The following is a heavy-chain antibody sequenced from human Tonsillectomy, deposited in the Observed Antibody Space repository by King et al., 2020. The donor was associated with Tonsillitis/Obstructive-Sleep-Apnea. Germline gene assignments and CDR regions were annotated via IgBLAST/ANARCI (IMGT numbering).Heavy chain of an antibody. D-gene: IGHD1-26*01. CDR2: IKQDGSEK. CDR1: GFTFSSYW. J-gene: IGHJ3*02. Sequence: VQLVESGGGLVQPGGSLRLSCAASGFTFSSYWMSWVRQAPGRGLEWVANIKQDGSEKDYVASVKGRFTISRDNAKNLLYLQMNSLRAEDTAVYYCARPREPWGGDDAFDIWGQGTMITVSS. V-gene: IGHV3-7*02. CDR3: ARPREPWGGDDAFDI.